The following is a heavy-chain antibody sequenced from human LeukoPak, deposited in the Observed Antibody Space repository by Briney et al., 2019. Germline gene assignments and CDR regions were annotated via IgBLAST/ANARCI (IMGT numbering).Heavy chain of an antibody. V-gene: IGHV4-34*01. CDR2: INHSGST. D-gene: IGHD3-3*01. Sequence: SETLSLTCAVYGGSFSGYYCSWIRQPPGKGLEWIGEINHSGSTNYNPSLKSRVTISVDTSKNQFSLKLSSVTAADTAVYYCARGRDFWSGYYRGYYFDYWGQGTMVTVSS. CDR1: GGSFSGYY. J-gene: IGHJ4*02. CDR3: ARGRDFWSGYYRGYYFDY.